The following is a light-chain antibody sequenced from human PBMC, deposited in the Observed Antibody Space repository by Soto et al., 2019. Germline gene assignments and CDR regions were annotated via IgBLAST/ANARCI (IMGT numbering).Light chain of an antibody. CDR2: GAS. CDR1: QAISSY. Sequence: IQVTQSPSSLSAAVGDRVTITCRASQAISSYLGWYQQKPGQAPKLLIYGASTLQSGVPSRFSGSASGTDSPLTISSLPHEDVATYDWQQLHSYPRTFGQGTKVEIK. CDR3: QQLHSYPRT. V-gene: IGKV1-9*01. J-gene: IGKJ2*01.